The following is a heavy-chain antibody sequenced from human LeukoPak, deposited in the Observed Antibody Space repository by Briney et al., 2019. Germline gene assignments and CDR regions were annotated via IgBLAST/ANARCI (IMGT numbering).Heavy chain of an antibody. D-gene: IGHD1-1*01. CDR1: GGSISIGSYY. V-gene: IGHV4-61*02. Sequence: PSETLSLTCTVSGGSISIGSYYWSWIRQPAGKGLEWIGRIYTSGSTSYNPSLKSRVTISVDTSKNQFSLKLSSVTAADTAVYYCARDRGTWNDDGFDYWGQGTLVTVSS. J-gene: IGHJ4*02. CDR2: IYTSGST. CDR3: ARDRGTWNDDGFDY.